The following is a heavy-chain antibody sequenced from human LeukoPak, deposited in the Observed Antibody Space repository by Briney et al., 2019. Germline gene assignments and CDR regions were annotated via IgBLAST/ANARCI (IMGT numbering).Heavy chain of an antibody. J-gene: IGHJ4*02. V-gene: IGHV3-7*01. D-gene: IGHD2-15*01. CDR2: IKQDGSEK. CDR3: ARVFGYCSGGSCYSFDY. Sequence: PGGSLRLSCAASGFTFSRYWMSWVRQARGKGVEWVANIKQDGSEKYYVDSVKGRFTISRDSAKNSLYLQMNSLRAEDTAVYYCARVFGYCSGGSCYSFDYWGQGTLVTVSS. CDR1: GFTFSRYW.